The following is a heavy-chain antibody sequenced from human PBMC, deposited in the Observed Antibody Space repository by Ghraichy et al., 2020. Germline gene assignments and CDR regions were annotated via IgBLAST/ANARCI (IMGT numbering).Heavy chain of an antibody. CDR3: AKILYYDSSGPIDY. D-gene: IGHD3-22*01. CDR2: ISGSGGST. J-gene: IGHJ4*02. CDR1: GFTFSNYV. V-gene: IGHV3-23*01. Sequence: GGSLRLSCAASGFTFSNYVMNWVRQAPGKGLEWVSAISGSGGSTYYADSVKGRFTISRDNSKNTLYLQMNSLRAEDTAVYYCAKILYYDSSGPIDYWGQGTLVTVSS.